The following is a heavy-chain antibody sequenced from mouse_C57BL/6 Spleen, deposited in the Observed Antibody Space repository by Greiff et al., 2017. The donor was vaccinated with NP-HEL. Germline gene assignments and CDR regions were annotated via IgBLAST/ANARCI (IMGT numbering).Heavy chain of an antibody. D-gene: IGHD1-1*01. V-gene: IGHV1-22*01. CDR1: GYTFTYYN. CDR3: ARSSDYYGSSYGYFDV. J-gene: IGHJ1*03. Sequence: EVQLQQSGPELVKPGASVKMSCKASGYTFTYYNMHWVKQSHGKSLEWIGYINPNNGGTSYNQKFKGKATLTVNKSSSTAYMELRSLTSEDSAVYYCARSSDYYGSSYGYFDVWGTGTTVTVSS. CDR2: INPNNGGT.